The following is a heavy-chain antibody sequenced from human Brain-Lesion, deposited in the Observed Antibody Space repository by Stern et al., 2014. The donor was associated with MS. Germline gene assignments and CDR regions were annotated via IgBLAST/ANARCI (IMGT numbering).Heavy chain of an antibody. Sequence: VQLEESEAEVKKPGASVKVSCKTSGYIFTGYYIHWVRQAPGQGLEWMAWINPNTGGTKYAQKFQGRVTMSRDTSISTAYVELSSLTSDDTAVYYCARDQRGITIFGVVTDYYYLGMDVWGQGTTVTVSS. CDR2: INPNTGGT. CDR1: GYIFTGYY. CDR3: ARDQRGITIFGVVTDYYYLGMDV. D-gene: IGHD3-3*01. J-gene: IGHJ6*02. V-gene: IGHV1-2*02.